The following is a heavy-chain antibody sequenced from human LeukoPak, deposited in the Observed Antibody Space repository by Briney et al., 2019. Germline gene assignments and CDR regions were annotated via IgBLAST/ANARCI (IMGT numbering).Heavy chain of an antibody. J-gene: IGHJ4*02. V-gene: IGHV1-69*13. CDR1: GGTFSSYA. Sequence: SVKVSCKASGGTFSSYAISWVRQAPEQGLEWMGGIIPIFGTANYAQKFQGRVTITADESTSTAYMELSSLRSEDTAVYYCASPLNPAGNHYYHSTLPFDYWGQGTLVTVSS. D-gene: IGHD3-22*01. CDR2: IIPIFGTA. CDR3: ASPLNPAGNHYYHSTLPFDY.